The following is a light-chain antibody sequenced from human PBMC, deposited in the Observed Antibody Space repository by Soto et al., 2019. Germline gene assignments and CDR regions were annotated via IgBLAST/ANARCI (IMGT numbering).Light chain of an antibody. CDR1: NIGSKG. J-gene: IGLJ2*01. CDR2: YDS. Sequence: SYELTQPPLVSVAPGKTARITCRGNNIGSKGVHWFQQKPGQAPVPVIYYDSDRPSGIPERFSGSNSGNTATLTISRVEAGDEADYYCQVWDSSSEHRVFGGGTKLTVL. V-gene: IGLV3-21*04. CDR3: QVWDSSSEHRV.